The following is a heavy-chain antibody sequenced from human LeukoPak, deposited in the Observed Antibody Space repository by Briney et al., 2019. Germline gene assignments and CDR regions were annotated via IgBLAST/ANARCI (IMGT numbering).Heavy chain of an antibody. CDR1: GFTFGDYA. J-gene: IGHJ3*02. CDR3: TRDPDPFDWLFPDAFDI. CDR2: IRSKAYGGTT. Sequence: PGGSLRLSCTAPGFTFGDYAMSWVRQAPGKGLEWVGFIRSKAYGGTTEYAASVKGRFTISRDDSKSIAYLQMNSLKTEDTAVYYCTRDPDPFDWLFPDAFDIWGQGTMVTVSS. D-gene: IGHD3-9*01. V-gene: IGHV3-49*04.